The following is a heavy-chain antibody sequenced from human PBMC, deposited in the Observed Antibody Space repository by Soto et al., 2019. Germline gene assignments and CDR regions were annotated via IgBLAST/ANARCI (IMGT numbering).Heavy chain of an antibody. V-gene: IGHV5-51*01. J-gene: IGHJ6*02. CDR1: GYRITSYW. Sequence: RGESLKISCKGSGYRITSYWIGWVRQMPGKGLEWMGIIYPGDSDTRYSPSFQGQVTISADKSISTAYLQWSSLKASDTAMYYCARLMVRGVISPPYYYCYGMDVWGQGTTVTVS. CDR2: IYPGDSDT. CDR3: ARLMVRGVISPPYYYCYGMDV. D-gene: IGHD3-10*01.